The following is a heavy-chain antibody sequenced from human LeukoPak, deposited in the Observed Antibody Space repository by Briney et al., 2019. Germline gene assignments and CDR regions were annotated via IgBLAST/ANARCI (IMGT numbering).Heavy chain of an antibody. CDR2: IYHSGST. V-gene: IGHV4-30-2*05. Sequence: TLSLTCAVSGGSISSGGYSWSWIRQPPGKGLEWIGYIYHSGSTYYNPSLKSRVTISVDTSKNQFSLKLSSVTAADTAVYYCARADPGGAFDYWGQGTLVTVSS. CDR1: GGSISSGGYS. D-gene: IGHD1-14*01. CDR3: ARADPGGAFDY. J-gene: IGHJ4*02.